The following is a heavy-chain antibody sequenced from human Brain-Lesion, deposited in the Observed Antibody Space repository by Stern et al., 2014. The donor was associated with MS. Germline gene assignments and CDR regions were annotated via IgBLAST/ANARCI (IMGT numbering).Heavy chain of an antibody. V-gene: IGHV1-2*02. D-gene: IGHD3-3*01. CDR3: ARDQRGITIFGVVTDYYYLGMDV. CDR1: GYIFTGYY. Sequence: QVQLVQSGAEVKKPGASVKVSCKTSGYIFTGYYIHWVRQAPGQGLEWMEWINPNTGGTKNAQKFQGRVTMSRDTSISTAYVELSSLTSDDTAVYYCARDQRGITIFGVVTDYYYLGMDVWGQGTTVTVSS. J-gene: IGHJ6*02. CDR2: INPNTGGT.